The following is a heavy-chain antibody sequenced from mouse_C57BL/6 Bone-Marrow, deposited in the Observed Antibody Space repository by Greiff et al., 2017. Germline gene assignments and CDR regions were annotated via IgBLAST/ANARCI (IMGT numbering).Heavy chain of an antibody. V-gene: IGHV14-2*01. D-gene: IGHD1-1*01. J-gene: IGHJ1*03. CDR2: IDPEDGET. CDR3: ARDYGSSYGYWYFDV. Sequence: VQLKESGAELVKPGASVKLSCTASGFNIKDYYMHWVKQRTEQGLEWIGRIDPEDGETKYAPKFQGKATITADTSSNTAYLQLSSLTSEDTAVYYCARDYGSSYGYWYFDVWGTGTTVTVSS. CDR1: GFNIKDYY.